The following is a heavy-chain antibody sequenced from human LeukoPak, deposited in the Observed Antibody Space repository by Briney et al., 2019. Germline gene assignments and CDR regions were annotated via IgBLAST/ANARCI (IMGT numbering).Heavy chain of an antibody. V-gene: IGHV3-48*03. CDR1: GFTFSSYE. D-gene: IGHD6-13*01. CDR3: ARGYSSSWYYNWFDP. Sequence: PGGSLRLSCAASGFTFSSYEMNWVRQAPGKGLEWVSYISSSGSTIYYADSVKGRFTISRDNSKNTLYLQMNSLRAEDTALYYCARGYSSSWYYNWFDPWGQGTLVTVSS. J-gene: IGHJ5*02. CDR2: ISSSGSTI.